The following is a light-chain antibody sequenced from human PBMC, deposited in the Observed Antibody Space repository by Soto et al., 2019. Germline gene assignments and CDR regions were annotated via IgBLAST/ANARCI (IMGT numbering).Light chain of an antibody. J-gene: IGKJ2*01. CDR3: QHYNDWSPKQYT. CDR1: QSVSSY. CDR2: DAS. Sequence: EIVMTQSPATLSVSPGERATLSCRASQSVSSYLAWYQQKPGQAPRLLLYDASTRATGIPATFSGSGSGTEFTLTISSLQSEEFAVYYCQHYNDWSPKQYTFGQGTKLEIK. V-gene: IGKV3-15*01.